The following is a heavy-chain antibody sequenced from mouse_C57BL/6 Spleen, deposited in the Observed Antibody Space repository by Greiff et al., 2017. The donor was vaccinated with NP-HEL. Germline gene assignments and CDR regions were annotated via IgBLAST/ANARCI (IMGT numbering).Heavy chain of an antibody. D-gene: IGHD1-1*01. CDR3: TRGLLRSYWYFDV. V-gene: IGHV1-15*01. CDR2: IDPETGGT. J-gene: IGHJ1*03. Sequence: VHLVESGAELVRPGASVTLSCKASGYTFTDYEMHWVKQTPVHGLEWIGAIDPETGGTAYNQKFKGKAIPTADKSSSTAYMELRSLTSEDSAVYYCTRGLLRSYWYFDVWGTGTTVTVSS. CDR1: GYTFTDYE.